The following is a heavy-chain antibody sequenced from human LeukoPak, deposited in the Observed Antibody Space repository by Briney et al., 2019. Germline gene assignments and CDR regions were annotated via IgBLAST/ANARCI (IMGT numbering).Heavy chain of an antibody. CDR2: IYSSGST. J-gene: IGHJ2*01. Sequence: PSETLSLTCTVSGGSISSYYWSWIRQPAGKGLEWLGRIYSSGSTNYNPSLKSRVTMSVDTFKNQFSLKLSSVTAADTAVYYCARGQYHLLYWYFDLWGRGTLVTVSS. V-gene: IGHV4-4*07. D-gene: IGHD2-2*01. CDR1: GGSISSYY. CDR3: ARGQYHLLYWYFDL.